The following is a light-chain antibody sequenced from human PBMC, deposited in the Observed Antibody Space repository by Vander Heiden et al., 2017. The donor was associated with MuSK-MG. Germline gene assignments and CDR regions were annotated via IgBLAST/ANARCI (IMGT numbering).Light chain of an antibody. CDR3: QQYYSTPPT. Sequence: DIVMTQSPDSLAVSLGERATINCKSSRSVLYSFNNKNYLAWYQHKPGQPPKLLIYWASTRDSGVPDRFSGSGSGTDFTLTISSLQAEDVAVYYCQQYYSTPPTFGQGTKLEIK. J-gene: IGKJ2*01. CDR1: RSVLYSFNNKNY. CDR2: WAS. V-gene: IGKV4-1*01.